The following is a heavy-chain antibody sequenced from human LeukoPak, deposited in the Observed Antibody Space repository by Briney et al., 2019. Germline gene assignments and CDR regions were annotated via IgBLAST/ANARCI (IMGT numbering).Heavy chain of an antibody. J-gene: IGHJ3*02. CDR1: GYSISSGYY. D-gene: IGHD2-2*01. Sequence: SETLSLXCAVSGYSISSGYYWGWIRQPPGKGLEWIGSIYHSGSTYYNPSLKSRVNISVDTSKNQFSLKLSSVTAADTAVYYCATPYCSSTSCYDAFDIWGQGTMVTVSS. V-gene: IGHV4-38-2*01. CDR2: IYHSGST. CDR3: ATPYCSSTSCYDAFDI.